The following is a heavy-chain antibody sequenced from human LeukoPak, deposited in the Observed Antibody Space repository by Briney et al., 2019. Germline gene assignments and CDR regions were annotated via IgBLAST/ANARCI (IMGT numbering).Heavy chain of an antibody. CDR2: IYYSGST. V-gene: IGHV4-59*01. Sequence: PSETLSLTCTVSGGSISSYYWSWIRQPPGKGLEWFGYIYYSGSTNYNPSLKSRVTISVDTSKNQFSLKLSSVTAADSAVYYCARAAYYDSSGYLYWGQGTPVTVSS. J-gene: IGHJ4*02. CDR1: GGSISSYY. D-gene: IGHD3-22*01. CDR3: ARAAYYDSSGYLY.